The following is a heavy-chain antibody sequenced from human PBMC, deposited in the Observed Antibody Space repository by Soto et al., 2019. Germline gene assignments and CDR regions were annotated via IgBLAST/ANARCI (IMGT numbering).Heavy chain of an antibody. V-gene: IGHV3-73*02. CDR3: TPLYYFDY. CDR2: IRSKANSYAT. CDR1: GFTFSGSA. J-gene: IGHJ4*02. Sequence: EVQLVESGGGLVQPGGSLKLSCAASGFTFSGSAMHWVRQASGKGLEWVGRIRSKANSYATAYAASVKGRFTISRDDSRNTAYLKMNSLKTEDTAVYYCTPLYYFDYWGQGTLVTVSS.